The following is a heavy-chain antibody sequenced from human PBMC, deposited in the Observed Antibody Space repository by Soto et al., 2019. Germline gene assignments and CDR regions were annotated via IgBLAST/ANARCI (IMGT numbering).Heavy chain of an antibody. V-gene: IGHV3-33*01. Sequence: GGSLRLSCAASGFTFSSYGMHWVRQAPGKGLEWVAVIWYDGSNKYYADSVKGRFTISRDNSKNTLYLQMNSLRAEDTAVYYCARGGLLYYYDSSGLDYWGQGTLVTVSS. CDR1: GFTFSSYG. J-gene: IGHJ4*02. CDR3: ARGGLLYYYDSSGLDY. CDR2: IWYDGSNK. D-gene: IGHD3-22*01.